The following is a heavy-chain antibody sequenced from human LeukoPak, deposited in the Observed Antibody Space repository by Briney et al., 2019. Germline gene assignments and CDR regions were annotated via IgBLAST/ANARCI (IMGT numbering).Heavy chain of an antibody. CDR2: INHSGST. Sequence: PSETLSLTCAVYGGSFSGYYWSWIRQPPGKGLEWIGEINHSGSTNYNPSLKSRVTISVDTSKNQFSLKLSSVTAADTAVYYCARGPDHYDSSGYFDYWGQGTLVTVSS. D-gene: IGHD3-22*01. V-gene: IGHV4-34*01. J-gene: IGHJ4*02. CDR3: ARGPDHYDSSGYFDY. CDR1: GGSFSGYY.